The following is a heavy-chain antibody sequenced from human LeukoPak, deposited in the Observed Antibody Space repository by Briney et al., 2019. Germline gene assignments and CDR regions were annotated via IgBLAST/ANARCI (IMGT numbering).Heavy chain of an antibody. D-gene: IGHD4-17*01. CDR3: ARCGAAVTTHFSH. CDR1: GYSFSIYG. CDR2: ISASDGTT. Sequence: AASVKVSCQASGYSFSIYGITWARQAPGQGLEYLGWISASDGTTNYAQKVQDRVTMTTDTSTSTAYLELRSLRSEDTVVYYCARCGAAVTTHFSHWGQGTLVTVSS. V-gene: IGHV1-18*01. J-gene: IGHJ4*02.